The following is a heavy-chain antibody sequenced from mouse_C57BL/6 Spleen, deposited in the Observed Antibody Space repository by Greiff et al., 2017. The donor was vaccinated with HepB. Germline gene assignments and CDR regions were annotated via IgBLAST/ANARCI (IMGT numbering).Heavy chain of an antibody. J-gene: IGHJ1*03. Sequence: VQLQQSGAELVRPGASVTLSCKASGYTFTDYEMHWVKQTPVHGLEWIGAIDPETGGTAYNQKFKGKAILTADKSSSTAYMELRSLTSEDSAVYYCKRYYYCSRGDWYFDVWGTGTTVTVSS. CDR2: IDPETGGT. V-gene: IGHV1-15*01. CDR1: GYTFTDYE. CDR3: KRYYYCSRGDWYFDV. D-gene: IGHD1-1*01.